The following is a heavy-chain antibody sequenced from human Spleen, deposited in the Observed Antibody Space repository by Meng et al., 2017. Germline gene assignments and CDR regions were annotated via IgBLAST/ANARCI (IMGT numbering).Heavy chain of an antibody. CDR2: ISGDGVNT. CDR3: ARGGDSSA. D-gene: IGHD6-19*01. J-gene: IGHJ5*02. V-gene: IGHV3-23*04. CDR1: GFTFSSYA. Sequence: VESGGGWGQPGWSLGLSCAASGFTFSSYAMNWVRQAPGKGLEWVSSISGDGVNTYYADSVKGRFTISRDNSNNILYVHMNSLRAEDTAIYYCARGGDSSAWGQGTLVTVSS.